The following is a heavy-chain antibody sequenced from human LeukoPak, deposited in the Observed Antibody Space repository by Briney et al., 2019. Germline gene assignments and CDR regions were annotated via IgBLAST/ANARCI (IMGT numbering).Heavy chain of an antibody. CDR1: GGSISSYY. J-gene: IGHJ6*02. Sequence: SETLSLTCTVSGGSISSYYWSWIRQPPGRGLEWIGYIYYSGSTNYNPSLKSRVTISVDTSKNQFSLKLSSVTAADTAVYYCARKTINYYYYYGMDVWGQGTTVTVSS. CDR2: IYYSGST. V-gene: IGHV4-59*12. CDR3: ARKTINYYYYYGMDV.